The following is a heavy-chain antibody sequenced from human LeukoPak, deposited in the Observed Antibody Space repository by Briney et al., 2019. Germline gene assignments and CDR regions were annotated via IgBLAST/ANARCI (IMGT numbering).Heavy chain of an antibody. CDR2: LRNDGSER. V-gene: IGHV3-30*02. D-gene: IGHD6-13*01. CDR3: AKDKYSSTSIDW. CDR1: GFTFSSNG. J-gene: IGHJ4*02. Sequence: GGSLRLSCTASGFTFSSNGMHWVRQAPGKGLEWVAYLRNDGSERDHADSVKGRFTISRDNSKNTLYLQMNSLRPEDTAAYYCAKDKYSSTSIDWWGPGTLVTVSS.